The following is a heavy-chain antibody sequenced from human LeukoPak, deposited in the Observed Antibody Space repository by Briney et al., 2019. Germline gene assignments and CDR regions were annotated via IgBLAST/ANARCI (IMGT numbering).Heavy chain of an antibody. CDR2: IYPGDSDT. CDR1: GYIFTSYW. CDR3: AGGGRYDYVWGSYAFDY. V-gene: IGHV5-51*01. J-gene: IGHJ4*02. D-gene: IGHD3-16*01. Sequence: GESLKISCQGSGYIFTSYWIGWVRQMPGKGLEWMGIIYPGDSDTRYSPSFQGQVTISADKSINTAYLQWVSLKALDTAMYYCAGGGRYDYVWGSYAFDYWGQGTLVTVSS.